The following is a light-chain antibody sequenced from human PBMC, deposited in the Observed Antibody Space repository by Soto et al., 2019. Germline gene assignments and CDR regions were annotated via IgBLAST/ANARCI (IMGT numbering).Light chain of an antibody. CDR1: NSDVGGYTY. CDR3: CSYVDTDTWG. J-gene: IGLJ3*02. CDR2: GVS. Sequence: QSALTQPRSVSGSPGQSVTISCTGTNSDVGGYTYVSWYQQYPGKAPKLMISGVSERPSGVPDRCSGSKSGNTASLTISGRQAEVEAYYYCCSYVDTDTWGFGGGTELTVL. V-gene: IGLV2-11*01.